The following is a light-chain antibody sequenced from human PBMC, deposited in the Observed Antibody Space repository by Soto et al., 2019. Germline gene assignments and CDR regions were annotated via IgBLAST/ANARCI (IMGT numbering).Light chain of an antibody. CDR3: QKYGSSRLT. Sequence: VLTQSPARLSLSPGERATLSCRASQSVSDYLAWYQQEPGQAPRLLIYGASTRATGIPARFSGSGSGTDFTLTISRLEPEDVAVYYGQKYGSSRLTGGGGTKG. V-gene: IGKV3-20*01. CDR2: GAS. J-gene: IGKJ4*01. CDR1: QSVSDY.